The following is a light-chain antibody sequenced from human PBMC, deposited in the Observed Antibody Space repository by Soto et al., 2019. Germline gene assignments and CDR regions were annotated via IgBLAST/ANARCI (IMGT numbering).Light chain of an antibody. CDR1: QGISNY. Sequence: DIPMTESASSMSASIGYRVTITCEARQGISNYLNWYQQKPGKARKILIFDASNLEAGVPSRFSGSGSGTDFTFTNSSLKHEDIATYYCQHYYYLTITFGQGTRLEIK. CDR2: DAS. V-gene: IGKV1-33*01. CDR3: QHYYYLTIT. J-gene: IGKJ5*01.